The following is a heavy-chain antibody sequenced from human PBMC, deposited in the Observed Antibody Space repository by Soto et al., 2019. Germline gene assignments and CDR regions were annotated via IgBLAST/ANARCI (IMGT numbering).Heavy chain of an antibody. Sequence: QVQLVQSGAEVKKPGASVKVSCKASGYTFTSYYMHWVRQAPGQGLEWMGIINPSGGSTSYEQKCQGPVTMTKDTSTSTVYMELSSLRSEDTAVYYCARPLIYDYIWGSYGYWGQGTLVTVSS. CDR2: INPSGGST. CDR3: ARPLIYDYIWGSYGY. CDR1: GYTFTSYY. D-gene: IGHD3-16*01. V-gene: IGHV1-46*03. J-gene: IGHJ4*02.